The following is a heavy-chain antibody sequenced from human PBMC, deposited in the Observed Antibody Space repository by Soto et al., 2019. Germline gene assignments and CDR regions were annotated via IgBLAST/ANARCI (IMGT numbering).Heavy chain of an antibody. D-gene: IGHD3-22*01. Sequence: SETLSLTCTVAGGSVSSGSYYWSWIRQPPGMGLEWIGYIFYSVTTNYNPSLKSRVTMSLYTSKNQFSLQLSSVTAADTAVYYCARVSIPYYSHTSGQYYFDYWGQGTLVTVSS. CDR1: GGSVSSGSYY. J-gene: IGHJ4*02. CDR3: ARVSIPYYSHTSGQYYFDY. CDR2: IFYSVTT. V-gene: IGHV4-61*01.